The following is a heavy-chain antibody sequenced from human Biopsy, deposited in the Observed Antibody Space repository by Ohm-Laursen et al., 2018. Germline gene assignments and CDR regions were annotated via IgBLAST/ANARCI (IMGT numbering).Heavy chain of an antibody. J-gene: IGHJ5*02. CDR2: VYDSGKS. Sequence: SETLSLTCAVSGFSISSGYYWGWIRQPPGKGLEWIGSVYDSGKSYYNPSLKSQVPISVDVSKNQFSLKLSSVTAADTAVYYCARDRFDLLTPNWFDPWGQGTLVTVSS. CDR3: ARDRFDLLTPNWFDP. CDR1: GFSISSGYY. V-gene: IGHV4-38-2*02. D-gene: IGHD3-9*01.